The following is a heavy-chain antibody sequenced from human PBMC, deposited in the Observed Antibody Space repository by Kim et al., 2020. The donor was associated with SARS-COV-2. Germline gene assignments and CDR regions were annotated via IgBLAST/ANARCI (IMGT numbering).Heavy chain of an antibody. CDR2: IYHSGST. CDR1: GGSISSSNW. V-gene: IGHV4-4*02. Sequence: SETLSLTCAVSGGSISSSNWWSWVRQPPGKGLEWIGEIYHSGSTNYNPSLKSRVTISVDKSKNQFSLKLSSVTAADTAVYYCASGAAAGTGWGLRWVDYYSGMDDWGQGTTVTVSS. J-gene: IGHJ6*02. CDR3: ASGAAAGTGWGLRWVDYYSGMDD. D-gene: IGHD6-13*01.